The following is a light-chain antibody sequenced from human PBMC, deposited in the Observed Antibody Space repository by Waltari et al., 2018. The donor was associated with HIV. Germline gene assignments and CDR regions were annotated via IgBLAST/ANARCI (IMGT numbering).Light chain of an antibody. CDR1: QTVTSNY. CDR2: GAS. V-gene: IGKV3-20*01. CDR3: HQYGTSPRT. J-gene: IGKJ2*01. Sequence: EIVLAQSPRTLSLSPGERATLSCRASQTVTSNYLAWYQVRPGQAPRLLIYGASIRATGVPDKFSGSGSGTDFTLTIGRLEPEDFAVYYCHQYGTSPRTCGQGSKVEIK.